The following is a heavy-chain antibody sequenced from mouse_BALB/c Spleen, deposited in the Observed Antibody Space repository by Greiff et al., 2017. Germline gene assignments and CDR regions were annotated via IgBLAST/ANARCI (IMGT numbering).Heavy chain of an antibody. CDR3: ARASSGYPSYAMDY. J-gene: IGHJ4*01. V-gene: IGHV5-6-5*01. Sequence: EVHLVESGGGLVKPGGSLKLSCAASGFTFSSYAMSWVRQTPEKRLEWVASISSGGSTYYPDSVKGRFTISRDNAKNNLYLQMSSLKSEDTAMYYCARASSGYPSYAMDYWGQGTSVTVSS. CDR2: ISSGGST. CDR1: GFTFSSYA. D-gene: IGHD3-1*01.